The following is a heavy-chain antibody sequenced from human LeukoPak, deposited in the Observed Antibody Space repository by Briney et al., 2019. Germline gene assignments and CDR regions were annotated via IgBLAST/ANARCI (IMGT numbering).Heavy chain of an antibody. Sequence: PSETLSFTCTVSGGSISSGGYYWSWIRQPPGKGLEWIGYIYHSGSTYYNPSPKSRVTISVDRSKNQFSLKLSSVTAADTAVYYCARGNYDSSGSLDYWGQGTLVTVSS. CDR1: GGSISSGGYY. D-gene: IGHD3-22*01. CDR2: IYHSGST. J-gene: IGHJ4*02. CDR3: ARGNYDSSGSLDY. V-gene: IGHV4-30-2*01.